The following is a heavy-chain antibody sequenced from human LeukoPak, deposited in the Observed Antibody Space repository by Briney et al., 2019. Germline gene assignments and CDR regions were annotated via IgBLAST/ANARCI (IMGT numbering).Heavy chain of an antibody. CDR1: GGSISSYY. Sequence: PSETLSLTRTVSGGSISSYYWSWIRQPPGKGLEWIGYIYYSGNTNYNPSLKSRVTISVDTSKNQFSLKLSSVAAADTAVYYCAREVVDTLGDDAFDIWGQGTMVTVSS. CDR3: AREVVDTLGDDAFDI. V-gene: IGHV4-59*01. D-gene: IGHD5-18*01. CDR2: IYYSGNT. J-gene: IGHJ3*02.